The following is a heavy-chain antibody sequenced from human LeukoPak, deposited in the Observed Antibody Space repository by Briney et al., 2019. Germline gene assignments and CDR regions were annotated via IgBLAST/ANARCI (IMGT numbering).Heavy chain of an antibody. CDR2: INPNSGGT. Sequence: ASVKVSCKASGYTFTDFYMLWVRQAPGQGLEWMGWINPNSGGTDYAQKFQGRVTMTRDTSTSTAYMELSRLRSDDTAVYYCARGQQKGFDPWGQGTLVTVSS. J-gene: IGHJ5*02. CDR1: GYTFTDFY. V-gene: IGHV1-2*02. CDR3: ARGQQKGFDP. D-gene: IGHD6-13*01.